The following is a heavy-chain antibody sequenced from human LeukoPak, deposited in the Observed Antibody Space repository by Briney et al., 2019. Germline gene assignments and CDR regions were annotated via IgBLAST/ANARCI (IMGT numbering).Heavy chain of an antibody. D-gene: IGHD2-21*02. Sequence: GSLRLSCAASGFTFSIYNMNWVRQAPGKGLEWVSSISSSSYIYYADSLKGRFTISRDNAKNSLYLQMNSLRAEDTAVYYCARVYCGGGCYSGYYGMDVWGQGTTVTVSS. CDR3: ARVYCGGGCYSGYYGMDV. CDR2: ISSSSYI. J-gene: IGHJ6*02. CDR1: GFTFSIYN. V-gene: IGHV3-21*01.